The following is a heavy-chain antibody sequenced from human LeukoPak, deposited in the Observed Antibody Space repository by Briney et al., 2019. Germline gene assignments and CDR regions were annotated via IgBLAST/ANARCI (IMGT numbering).Heavy chain of an antibody. CDR3: AREIFYYDSSGYYDY. J-gene: IGHJ4*02. D-gene: IGHD3-22*01. CDR2: IKQDGSEK. V-gene: IGHV3-7*01. CDR1: GFTFSSYW. Sequence: GGSLRLYCAASGFTFSSYWMSWVRQAPGKGLEWVANIKQDGSEKYYVDSVKGRFTISRDNAKNSLYLQMNSQRAEDTAVYYCAREIFYYDSSGYYDYWGQGTLVTVSS.